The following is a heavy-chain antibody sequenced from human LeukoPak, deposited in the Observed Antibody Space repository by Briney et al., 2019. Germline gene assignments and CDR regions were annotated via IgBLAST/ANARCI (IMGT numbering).Heavy chain of an antibody. CDR2: ISGSGGST. D-gene: IGHD2-2*01. CDR3: AKHLRIGYRSSTSCPWVLSFDY. V-gene: IGHV3-23*01. CDR1: GFTFSSYA. J-gene: IGHJ4*02. Sequence: QPGGSLRLSCAASGFTFSSYAMSWVRQAPGKGLEWVSAISGSGGSTYYADSVKGRFTISRDNSKNTLYLQMNSLRAEDTAVYYCAKHLRIGYRSSTSCPWVLSFDYWGQGTLVTVSS.